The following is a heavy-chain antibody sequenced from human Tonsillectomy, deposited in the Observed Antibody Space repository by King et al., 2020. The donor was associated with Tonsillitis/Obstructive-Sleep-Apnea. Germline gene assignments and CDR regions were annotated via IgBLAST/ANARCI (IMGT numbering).Heavy chain of an antibody. CDR3: ARVAEGTGHRYYYYYYMDV. Sequence: VQLVESGGGLVKPGGSLRLSCAASGFTFSDYYMSWIRQAPGKGLEWVSYISSSNNYTNYADSVKGRFTISRDNAKNSLYLQMNSLGAEDTAVYYCARVAEGTGHRYYYYYYMDVWGKGTTVTVSS. V-gene: IGHV3-11*05. D-gene: IGHD3-10*01. J-gene: IGHJ6*03. CDR1: GFTFSDYY. CDR2: ISSSNNYT.